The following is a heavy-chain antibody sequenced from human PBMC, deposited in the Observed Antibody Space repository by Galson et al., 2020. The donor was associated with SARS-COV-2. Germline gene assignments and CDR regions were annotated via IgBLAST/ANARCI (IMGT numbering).Heavy chain of an antibody. Sequence: ASVKVSCKASGYTFTSYGISWVRQAPGQGLEWMGWISAYNGNTNYAQKLQGRVTMTTDTSTSTAYMELRSLRSDDTAVYYCARGGGWFGELLSCFGDVNWFDPWGQGTLVTVSS. D-gene: IGHD3-10*01. J-gene: IGHJ5*02. CDR3: ARGGGWFGELLSCFGDVNWFDP. CDR2: ISAYNGNT. CDR1: GYTFTSYG. V-gene: IGHV1-18*01.